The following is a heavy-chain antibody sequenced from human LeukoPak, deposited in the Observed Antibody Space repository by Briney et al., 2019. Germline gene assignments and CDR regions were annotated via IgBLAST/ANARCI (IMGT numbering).Heavy chain of an antibody. V-gene: IGHV3-23*01. J-gene: IGHJ4*02. CDR1: GFTFSSYA. CDR3: AKGTHRYCGGDCYD. Sequence: HLGGSLRLSCAASGFTFSSYAMSWVRQAPGKGLEWVSAISGSGGNTYYADSVEGRFTISRDNSKNTLYLQMNSLRADDTAVYYCAKGTHRYCGGDCYDWGQGTLVTVSS. CDR2: ISGSGGNT. D-gene: IGHD2-21*02.